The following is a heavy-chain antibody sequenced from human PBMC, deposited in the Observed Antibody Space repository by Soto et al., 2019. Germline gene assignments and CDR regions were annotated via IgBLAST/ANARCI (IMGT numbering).Heavy chain of an antibody. J-gene: IGHJ4*02. CDR1: GFTFSSYA. D-gene: IGHD6-19*01. CDR2: ISYDGSNK. Sequence: QVQLVESGGGVVQPGRSLRLSCAASGFTFSSYAMHWVRQAPGKGLEWVAVISYDGSNKYYADSVKGRFTISRDNSKNTLYLQMNSQRAEDTAVYYCARDFVSGWYNDFRYYFDYWGQGTLVTVSS. V-gene: IGHV3-30-3*01. CDR3: ARDFVSGWYNDFRYYFDY.